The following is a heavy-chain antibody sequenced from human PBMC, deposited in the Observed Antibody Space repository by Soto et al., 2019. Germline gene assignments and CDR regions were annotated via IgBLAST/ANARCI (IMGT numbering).Heavy chain of an antibody. CDR1: GYTFSSYG. V-gene: IGHV1-18*01. D-gene: IGHD2-2*01. CDR2: ICAHNGNT. CDR3: GRDEGVEVPFYHDALDL. J-gene: IGHJ3*01. Sequence: QDQLLQSGAEVKKPGASVKVSCQASGYTFSSYGITWGRQAPGQGLEWVGWICAHNGNTKSAQKFHGRVSLTTDTSTSTAYMDLRSLRSDDTAVYFCGRDEGVEVPFYHDALDLWGQGTLVSVSS.